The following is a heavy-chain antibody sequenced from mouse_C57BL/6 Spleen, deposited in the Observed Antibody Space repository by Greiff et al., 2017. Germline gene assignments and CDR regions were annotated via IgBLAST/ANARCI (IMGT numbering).Heavy chain of an antibody. CDR3: ARTNYYGSRTPWYFDV. J-gene: IGHJ1*03. V-gene: IGHV5-17*01. CDR2: ISSGSSTI. Sequence: EVQLQQSGGGLVKPGGSLKLSCAASGFTFSDYGMHWVRPAPEKGLEWVAYISSGSSTIYYADTVKGRFTISRDNAKNTLFLQMTSLRSEDTAMYYCARTNYYGSRTPWYFDVWGTGTTVTVSS. D-gene: IGHD1-1*01. CDR1: GFTFSDYG.